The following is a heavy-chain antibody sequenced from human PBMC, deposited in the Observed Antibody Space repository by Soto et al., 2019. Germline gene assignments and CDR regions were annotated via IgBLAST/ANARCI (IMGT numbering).Heavy chain of an antibody. CDR3: ARQGGVYYDYVWGSYRPYYFDY. D-gene: IGHD3-16*02. CDR1: GYSFTSYW. V-gene: IGHV5-51*01. CDR2: IYPGDSDT. Sequence: PGESLKISCKGSGYSFTSYWIGWVRQMPGKGLEWMGIIYPGDSDTRYSPSFQGRVTISADKSISTAYLQWSSLKASDTAMYYCARQGGVYYDYVWGSYRPYYFDYWGQGTLVTVSS. J-gene: IGHJ4*02.